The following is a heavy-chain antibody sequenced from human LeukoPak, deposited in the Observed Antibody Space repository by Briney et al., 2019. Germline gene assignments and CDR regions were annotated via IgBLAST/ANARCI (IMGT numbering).Heavy chain of an antibody. Sequence: GGSLRLSCAASGFTFSSYWMHWVRQAPGKGLVWVSRINSGGSGTTYADSVKGRFTISRDNAKNTLYLQMNSLRAEDMDVYYCARSKLTYYYDSFGAFDIWGQGTMVTVSS. D-gene: IGHD3-22*01. V-gene: IGHV3-74*01. CDR3: ARSKLTYYYDSFGAFDI. CDR2: INSGGSGT. CDR1: GFTFSSYW. J-gene: IGHJ3*02.